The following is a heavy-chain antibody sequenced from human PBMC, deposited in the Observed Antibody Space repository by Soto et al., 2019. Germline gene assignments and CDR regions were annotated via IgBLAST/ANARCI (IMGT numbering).Heavy chain of an antibody. V-gene: IGHV1-18*01. J-gene: IGHJ6*02. CDR1: GYTFTRYG. D-gene: IGHD2-2*01. CDR3: GRDLYQSVFYYGMDV. Sequence: QVQVMQSGAEVKKPGASVKVSCKASGYTFTRYGISWVRQAPGQGLEWMGWISTYNGNTNYAQKLQGRVTMTTDTSTSTAYMELRSLRSDDTAVYYCGRDLYQSVFYYGMDVWGQGTTVTVSS. CDR2: ISTYNGNT.